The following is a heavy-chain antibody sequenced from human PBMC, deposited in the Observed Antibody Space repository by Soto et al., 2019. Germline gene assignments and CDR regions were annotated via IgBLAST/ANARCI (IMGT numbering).Heavy chain of an antibody. V-gene: IGHV1-18*04. CDR1: GYTFTSYG. CDR3: ARDRGPPRTNYYYYYGMDV. J-gene: IGHJ6*02. Sequence: EASVKVSCKASGYTFTSYGISWVRQAPGQGLEWMGWISAYNGNTNYAQKLQGRVTMTTDTSTSTAYMELRSLRSDDTAVYYCARDRGPPRTNYYYYYGMDVWGQGTTVTVSS. CDR2: ISAYNGNT.